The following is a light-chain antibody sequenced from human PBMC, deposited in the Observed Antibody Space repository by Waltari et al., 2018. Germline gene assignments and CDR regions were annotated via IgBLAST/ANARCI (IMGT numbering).Light chain of an antibody. V-gene: IGKV1-5*03. CDR2: ESA. Sequence: DIQMTQSPATLPASVGDRFTITCRASQSIGRWLAWYQQKPGKAPKLLISESAKLQSGVPSRFSGSGSGTDFTLTINGLQPDDFAIYYCHQYMSYPWTFGLGTKVEIK. CDR3: HQYMSYPWT. J-gene: IGKJ1*01. CDR1: QSIGRW.